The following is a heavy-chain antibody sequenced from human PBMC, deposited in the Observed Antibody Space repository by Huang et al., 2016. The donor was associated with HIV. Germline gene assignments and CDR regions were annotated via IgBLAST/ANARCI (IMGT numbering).Heavy chain of an antibody. V-gene: IGHV3-30*02. CDR3: TKGASTGWYYFDL. D-gene: IGHD6-19*01. J-gene: IGHJ4*02. CDR2: IWFDGSKK. Sequence: QVQLVESGGGVVQPGGSLRLSCAASGFTFRSYGVHWVRQAPGKGLEWVAFIWFDGSKKYYADSVKGRFTISRDNSKNTLYLQMNSLRVQDTAVYYCTKGASTGWYYFDLCGQGTLVTVSS. CDR1: GFTFRSYG.